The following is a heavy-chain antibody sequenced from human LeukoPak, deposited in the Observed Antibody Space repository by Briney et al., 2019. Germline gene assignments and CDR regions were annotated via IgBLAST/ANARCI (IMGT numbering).Heavy chain of an antibody. CDR2: IYYDGSNE. D-gene: IGHD4-17*01. Sequence: AGGSLRLSCTASGFTFSSFPMHWVRQAPGKGLEWVSYIYYDGSNENYADSVKGRFTISRDNSKNTLYLQMNSLRAEDTAVYYCAKDFWVTKHLPYWGQGTLVTVSS. CDR3: AKDFWVTKHLPY. CDR1: GFTFSSFP. J-gene: IGHJ4*02. V-gene: IGHV3-30*02.